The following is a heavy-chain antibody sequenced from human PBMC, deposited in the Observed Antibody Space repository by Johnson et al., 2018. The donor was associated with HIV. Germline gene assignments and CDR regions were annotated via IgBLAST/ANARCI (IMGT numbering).Heavy chain of an antibody. CDR1: GFAFSTYD. CDR3: AGGGGNGGGDAFDF. CDR2: IGTRSDT. D-gene: IGHD3-16*01. Sequence: VQLVESGGGLVQPGGSTRLSCVASGFAFSTYDMHWVRQVPGKGLEWVGAIGTRSDTYYPASVKGRFTISRENAKNSLYLQMNSLRAGGTAVYYCAGGGGNGGGDAFDFWGQGTMVTVSS. J-gene: IGHJ3*01. V-gene: IGHV3-13*01.